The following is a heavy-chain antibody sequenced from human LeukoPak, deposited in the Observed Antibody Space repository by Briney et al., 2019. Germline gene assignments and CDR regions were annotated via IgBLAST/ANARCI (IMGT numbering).Heavy chain of an antibody. V-gene: IGHV1-46*01. Sequence: ASVKVSCKASGYTFTSYYMHWVREAPGQGLEWMGIINPSGVSTSYAQKFQGRVTMTRDMSTSTVYMELSSLRSEDTAVYYCAREIYYGGDCYAFDYWGQGTLVTVSS. CDR3: AREIYYGGDCYAFDY. CDR1: GYTFTSYY. CDR2: INPSGVST. J-gene: IGHJ4*02. D-gene: IGHD2-21*02.